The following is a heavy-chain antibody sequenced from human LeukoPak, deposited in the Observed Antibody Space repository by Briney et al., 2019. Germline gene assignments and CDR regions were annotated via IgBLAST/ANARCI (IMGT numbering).Heavy chain of an antibody. D-gene: IGHD1-26*01. CDR1: GYTFTSYG. CDR3: ARGFYSGSRTPFDY. Sequence: ASVKVSCKASGYTFTSYGISWLRQAPGQGLEWMGWISAYNGNTNYAQKLQCRVTMTTDTSTSTAYMELRSLRSDDTAVYYCARGFYSGSRTPFDYWGQGTLVTVSS. CDR2: ISAYNGNT. J-gene: IGHJ4*02. V-gene: IGHV1-18*01.